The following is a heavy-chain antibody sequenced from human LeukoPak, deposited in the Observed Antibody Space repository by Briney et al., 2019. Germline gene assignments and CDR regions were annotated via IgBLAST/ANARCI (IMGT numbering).Heavy chain of an antibody. D-gene: IGHD3-22*01. CDR3: ARPYYESSGYSFGY. V-gene: IGHV3-48*04. J-gene: IGHJ4*02. Sequence: PGGSLRLSCAASGFTFSTYSMNWVRPAPGKGLEWVSHISSSSSTIYYADSVKGRSTISRDNAKNPLYLQMNTLRAEDTAVYYCARPYYESSGYSFGYWGQGTLVTVSS. CDR1: GFTFSTYS. CDR2: ISSSSSTI.